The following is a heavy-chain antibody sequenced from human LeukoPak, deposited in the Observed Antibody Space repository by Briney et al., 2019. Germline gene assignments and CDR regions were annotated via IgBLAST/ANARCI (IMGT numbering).Heavy chain of an antibody. CDR1: GYNFISYG. J-gene: IGHJ4*02. D-gene: IGHD1-26*01. CDR2: ISAYTGKT. V-gene: IGHV1-18*01. Sequence: ASVKVSCKASGYNFISYGITWVRQAPGQGLERMGWISAYTGKTNYAQKFQGRVTMTTDTSTGTAYMELRSLRSDDTAVYYCARDRAPTRHIEGYLDSWGQGTLVTVSS. CDR3: ARDRAPTRHIEGYLDS.